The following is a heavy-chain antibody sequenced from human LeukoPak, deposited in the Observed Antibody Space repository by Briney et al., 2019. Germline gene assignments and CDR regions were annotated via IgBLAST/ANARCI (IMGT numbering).Heavy chain of an antibody. CDR1: GFTFSSYW. CDR3: ARARTSGWYTDDAFDI. CDR2: IKQDGSEK. V-gene: IGHV3-7*01. D-gene: IGHD6-19*01. Sequence: GGSLRLSCAASGFTFSSYWMSWVRQAPGKGLEWVANIKQDGSEKSYVDSVKGRFTISRDNAKNSLYLQMNSLRAEDTAVYYCARARTSGWYTDDAFDIWGQGTMVTVSS. J-gene: IGHJ3*02.